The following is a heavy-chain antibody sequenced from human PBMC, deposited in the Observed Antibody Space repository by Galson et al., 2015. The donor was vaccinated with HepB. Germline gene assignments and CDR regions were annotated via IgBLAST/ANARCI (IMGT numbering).Heavy chain of an antibody. V-gene: IGHV1-18*04. J-gene: IGHJ3*02. Sequence: SVKVSCKASGYTFTSYGISWVRQAPGQGLEWMGWISAYNGNTNYAQKLQGRVTMTTDTSTSTAYMELRSLRSDDTAVYYCARVGNDDILTNDAFGIWGQGTMVTVSS. CDR3: ARVGNDDILTNDAFGI. D-gene: IGHD3-9*01. CDR2: ISAYNGNT. CDR1: GYTFTSYG.